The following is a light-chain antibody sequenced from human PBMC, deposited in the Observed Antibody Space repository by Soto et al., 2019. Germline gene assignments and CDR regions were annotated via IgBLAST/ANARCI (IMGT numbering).Light chain of an antibody. J-gene: IGLJ3*02. CDR3: SSYTSRITLEE. V-gene: IGLV2-14*03. Sequence: QSALTQPASVAGSPGQSITISCTGTGDDIGDYNYVSWYQHHPGKAPKLIIYDVSYRPSGVSNRFSGSKSGNTASLTISGLQAEDEADYYCSSYTSRITLEEFGGGTKLTVL. CDR1: GDDIGDYNY. CDR2: DVS.